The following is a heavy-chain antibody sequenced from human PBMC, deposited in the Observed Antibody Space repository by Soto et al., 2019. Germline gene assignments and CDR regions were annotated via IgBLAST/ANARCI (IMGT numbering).Heavy chain of an antibody. CDR2: IWYDGSNK. CDR1: GFTFSSYG. J-gene: IGHJ5*02. Sequence: QVQLVESGGGVVQPGRSLRLSCAASGFTFSSYGMHWVRQAPGKGLEWVAVIWYDGSNKYYADSVKGRFTISRDNSKNTLYLQMNSLRAEDTAVYYCAREGIAAAVIDWFDPWGQGTLVTVSS. V-gene: IGHV3-33*01. D-gene: IGHD6-13*01. CDR3: AREGIAAAVIDWFDP.